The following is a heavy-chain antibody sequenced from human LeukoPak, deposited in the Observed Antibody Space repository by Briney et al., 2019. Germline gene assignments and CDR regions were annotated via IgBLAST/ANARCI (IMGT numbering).Heavy chain of an antibody. CDR1: GFTFNNYP. D-gene: IGHD1-1*01. CDR2: ISENGGDT. Sequence: GGSLRLSCAASGFTFNNYPMSWVRQAPGKGLEWVSAISENGGDTKYADSVKGRFTISRDNSRNTLYLQMNSLRVEDTAIYYCGRDWKLDYWGQGALVTVTS. J-gene: IGHJ4*02. V-gene: IGHV3-23*01. CDR3: GRDWKLDY.